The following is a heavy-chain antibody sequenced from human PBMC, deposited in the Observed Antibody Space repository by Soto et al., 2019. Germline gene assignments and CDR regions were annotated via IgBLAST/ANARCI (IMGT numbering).Heavy chain of an antibody. J-gene: IGHJ4*02. Sequence: GGSLRLSCAASGFTFSSYAMHWVRQAPGKGLEWVAVISYDGSNKYYADSVKGRFTISRDNSKNTLYLQMNSLRAEDTAVYYCARDPADYDILTGYYIEPNYYFDYWGQGTLVTVSS. CDR2: ISYDGSNK. D-gene: IGHD3-9*01. CDR3: ARDPADYDILTGYYIEPNYYFDY. V-gene: IGHV3-30-3*01. CDR1: GFTFSSYA.